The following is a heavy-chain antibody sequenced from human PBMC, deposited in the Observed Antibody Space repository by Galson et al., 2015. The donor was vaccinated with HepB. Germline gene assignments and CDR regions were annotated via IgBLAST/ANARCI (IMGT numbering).Heavy chain of an antibody. J-gene: IGHJ3*02. V-gene: IGHV3-72*01. CDR3: TRGYSNNRYYAFDI. CDR1: GLTFSDHY. D-gene: IGHD6-13*01. CDR2: TANKANSYTT. Sequence: SLRLSCAASGLTFSDHYMDWVRQAPGKGLEWVGRTANKANSYTTEYAASVKGRFTISRDDSKNSMYLQMTSLKTEDTAVYHCTRGYSNNRYYAFDIWGQGTMVTVSS.